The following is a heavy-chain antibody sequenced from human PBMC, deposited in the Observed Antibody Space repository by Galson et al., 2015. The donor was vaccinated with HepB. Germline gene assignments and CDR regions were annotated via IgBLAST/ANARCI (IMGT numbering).Heavy chain of an antibody. Sequence: SLRLSCAASGFTFNNYGMHWVRQAPGKGLEWVAVISYEGSKKHYADSVNGRFTISRDHSKNTLYLQMNSLRADDTAVYYCVRDQGSWSSSHYYYYAMDVWGQGATVTVSS. D-gene: IGHD6-6*01. CDR3: VRDQGSWSSSHYYYYAMDV. CDR2: ISYEGSKK. J-gene: IGHJ6*02. CDR1: GFTFNNYG. V-gene: IGHV3-30*03.